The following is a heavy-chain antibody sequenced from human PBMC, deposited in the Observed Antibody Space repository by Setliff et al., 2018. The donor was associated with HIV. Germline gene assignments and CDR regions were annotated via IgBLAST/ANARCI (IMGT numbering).Heavy chain of an antibody. CDR2: IIPIFGTA. Sequence: SVKVSCKASGGAFSSYALSWVRQAPGQGLEWMGGIIPIFGTANYAQKFQGRVTITTDESTSTAYMELSSLRSEDTAVYYCARCGAGEWHLYMDVWGKGTAVTVS. CDR1: GGAFSSYA. CDR3: ARCGAGEWHLYMDV. D-gene: IGHD3-16*01. J-gene: IGHJ6*03. V-gene: IGHV1-69*05.